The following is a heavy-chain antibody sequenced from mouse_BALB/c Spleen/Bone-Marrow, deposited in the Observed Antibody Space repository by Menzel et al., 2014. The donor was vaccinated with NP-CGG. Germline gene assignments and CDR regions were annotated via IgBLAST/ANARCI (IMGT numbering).Heavy chain of an antibody. J-gene: IGHJ2*01. V-gene: IGHV1-69*01. D-gene: IGHD2-1*01. CDR3: AFYYGNYGDY. Sequence: QVQLQQSGAELVMPGASVKMSCKASGYTFTYYWMHWVKQRPGQGLEWIGAIDTSDSYTSYNQKFKGKATLTVDESSSTAYMQLSSLTSEDSAVYYCAFYYGNYGDYWGQGTTLTVSS. CDR1: GYTFTYYW. CDR2: IDTSDSYT.